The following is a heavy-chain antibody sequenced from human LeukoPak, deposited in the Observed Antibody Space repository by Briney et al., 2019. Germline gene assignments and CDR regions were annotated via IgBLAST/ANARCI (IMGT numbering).Heavy chain of an antibody. CDR1: GYSISSGYY. D-gene: IGHD3-10*01. V-gene: IGHV4-38-2*02. Sequence: SETLSLTCTVSGYSISSGYYWGWIRQPPGKGLEWIGSIYHSGSTYYNPSLKSRVTISVDTSKNQFSLKLSSVTAADTAVYYYARELRTQPGYNWFDPWGQGTLVTVSS. CDR3: ARELRTQPGYNWFDP. CDR2: IYHSGST. J-gene: IGHJ5*02.